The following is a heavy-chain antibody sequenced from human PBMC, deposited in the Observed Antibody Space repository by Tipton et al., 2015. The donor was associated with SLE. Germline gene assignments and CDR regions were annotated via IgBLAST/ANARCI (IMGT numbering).Heavy chain of an antibody. J-gene: IGHJ4*01. D-gene: IGHD3-16*01. CDR2: IYYSGSTS. Sequence: LRLSCTVSGGSISSGGYYWSWIRQHPGKGLEWIGYIYYSGSTSSYKSSLKSRITISVDTSKNQFSLNLSSVTAADTAVYYCARHRGDFDYWGHGTLVTVSS. CDR1: GGSISSGGYY. V-gene: IGHV4-31*02. CDR3: ARHRGDFDY.